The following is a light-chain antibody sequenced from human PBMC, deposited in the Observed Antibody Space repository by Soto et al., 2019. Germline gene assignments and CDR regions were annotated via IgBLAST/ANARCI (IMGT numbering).Light chain of an antibody. V-gene: IGKV1-12*01. J-gene: IGKJ1*01. Sequence: DIQMTQSPSSVSASVGDRVTITCRASHGISSWLAWYQQKPGKAPKLLIYAASSVQSGVPSRFSGSGSGTDFTLTISSLQPEDFATYSWQQANSFPPWTFGQGPKVEIK. CDR3: QQANSFPPWT. CDR2: AAS. CDR1: HGISSW.